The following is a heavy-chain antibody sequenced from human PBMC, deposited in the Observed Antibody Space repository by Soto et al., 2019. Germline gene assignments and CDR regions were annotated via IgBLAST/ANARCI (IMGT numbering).Heavy chain of an antibody. CDR1: GFTFSSYG. Sequence: PGGSLRLSCAASGFTFSSYGMHWVLQAPGKGLEWVAVISYDGSNKYYADSVKGRFTISRDNSKNTLYLQMNSLRAEDTAVYYCAKDINYYDSSGYSAFDYWGQGTLVTVSS. CDR3: AKDINYYDSSGYSAFDY. J-gene: IGHJ4*02. D-gene: IGHD3-22*01. CDR2: ISYDGSNK. V-gene: IGHV3-30*18.